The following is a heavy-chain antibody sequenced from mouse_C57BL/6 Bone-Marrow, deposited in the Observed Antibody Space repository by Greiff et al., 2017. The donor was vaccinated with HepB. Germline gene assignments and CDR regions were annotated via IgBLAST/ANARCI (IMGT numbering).Heavy chain of an antibody. CDR3: ARWGGAQATVRAMDY. V-gene: IGHV1-72*01. CDR1: GYTFTSYW. Sequence: VKLVDSGAELVKPGASVKLSCKASGYTFTSYWMHWVKQRPGRGLEWIGRIDPNSGGTKYNEKFKSKATLTVDKPSSTAYMQLSSLTSEDSAVYYCARWGGAQATVRAMDYWGQGTSVTVSS. J-gene: IGHJ4*01. CDR2: IDPNSGGT. D-gene: IGHD3-2*02.